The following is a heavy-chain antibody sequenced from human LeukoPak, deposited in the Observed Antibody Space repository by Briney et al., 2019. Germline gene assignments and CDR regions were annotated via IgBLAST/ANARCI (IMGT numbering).Heavy chain of an antibody. D-gene: IGHD3-22*01. CDR1: GFTFSSYA. CDR2: ISYDGSNK. CDR3: AKDDSWAGDRYFDY. V-gene: IGHV3-30-3*01. Sequence: GGSLRLSCAASGFTFSSYAMHWVRQAPGKGLEWVAVISYDGSNKYYADSVKGRFTISRDNSKNTLYLQMNSLRAEDTAVYYCAKDDSWAGDRYFDYWGQGTLVTVSS. J-gene: IGHJ4*02.